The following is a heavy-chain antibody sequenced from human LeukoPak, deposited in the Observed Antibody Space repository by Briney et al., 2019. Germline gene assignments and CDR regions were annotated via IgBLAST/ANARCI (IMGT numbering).Heavy chain of an antibody. CDR1: GFTLSSYS. D-gene: IGHD1/OR15-1a*01. V-gene: IGHV3-21*01. CDR3: ANSGWVIQTTDAFDI. Sequence: SGGSLRLSCAASGFTLSSYSMNWVRQAPGKGLEWVSSISSSSSYIYCADSVKGRFTISRDNAKNSLYLQMNSLRAEDTAVYYCANSGWVIQTTDAFDIWGQGTMVTVSS. J-gene: IGHJ3*02. CDR2: ISSSSSYI.